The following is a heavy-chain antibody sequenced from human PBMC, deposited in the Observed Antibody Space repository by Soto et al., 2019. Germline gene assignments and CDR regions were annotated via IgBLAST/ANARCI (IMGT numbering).Heavy chain of an antibody. CDR3: ARGPRYCSSTSCYTGDY. D-gene: IGHD2-2*02. CDR1: GGTFSSYA. J-gene: IGHJ4*02. CDR2: IIPIFGTA. V-gene: IGHV1-69*06. Sequence: QVQLVQSGAEVKKPGSSVKVSCKASGGTFSSYAISWVRQAPGPGLEWMGGIIPIFGTANYAQKFQGRVTITADKSTSTAYMELSSLRSDDTAVYYCARGPRYCSSTSCYTGDYWGQGTLVPVSS.